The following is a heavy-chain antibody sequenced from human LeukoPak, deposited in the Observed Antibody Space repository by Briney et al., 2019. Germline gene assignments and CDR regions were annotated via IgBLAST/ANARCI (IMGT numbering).Heavy chain of an antibody. CDR2: INHSGST. V-gene: IGHV4-34*01. CDR1: GGSFSGYY. Sequence: SETLSLTCAVYGGSFSGYYRSWIRQPPGKGLEWIGEINHSGSTNYNPSLKSRVTISVDTSKNQFSLKLSSVTAADTAVYYCARGGGYYYDSSGYRPLDYWGQGTLVTVSS. CDR3: ARGGGYYYDSSGYRPLDY. D-gene: IGHD3-22*01. J-gene: IGHJ4*02.